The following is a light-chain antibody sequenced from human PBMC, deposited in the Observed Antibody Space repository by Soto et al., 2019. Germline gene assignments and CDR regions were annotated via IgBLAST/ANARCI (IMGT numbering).Light chain of an antibody. J-gene: IGLJ1*01. CDR2: DVN. V-gene: IGLV2-14*01. Sequence: QSALTQPASVSGSPGQSITISCTGTSSDVGAYNFVSWYQQYPGKAPKVMIYDVNNRPSGVSHRFSGSKSGNTASLTISGLQAEDEADYYCSSFTRSSTYVFGSGTKLTVL. CDR3: SSFTRSSTYV. CDR1: SSDVGAYNF.